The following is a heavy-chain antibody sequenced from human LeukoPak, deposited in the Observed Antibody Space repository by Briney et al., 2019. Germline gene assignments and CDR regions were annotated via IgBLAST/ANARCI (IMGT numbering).Heavy chain of an antibody. CDR1: GYTFTGYY. Sequence: ASVKVSCKASGYTFTGYYMHWVRQAPGQGLEWMGWINPNSGGTNYAQKFQGRVTMTRDTSISTAYMELSRLRSDDTAVYCCARVNGDYYYYYMDVWGKGTTVTISS. V-gene: IGHV1-2*02. D-gene: IGHD4-17*01. CDR2: INPNSGGT. CDR3: ARVNGDYYYYYMDV. J-gene: IGHJ6*03.